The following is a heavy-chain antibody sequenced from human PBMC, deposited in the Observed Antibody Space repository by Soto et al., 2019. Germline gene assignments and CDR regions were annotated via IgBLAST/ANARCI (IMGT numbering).Heavy chain of an antibody. J-gene: IGHJ6*03. Sequence: GGSLRLSCAASGFIFSNYAMTWVRQAPGKGLEWVSGISGSGGTTFHAGSVKGRFAVSRDNSKNTLYLQMNSLRAEDTAVYYCALRYCSRTTCPPLNSYFYMDVWGKGTTVTVSS. V-gene: IGHV3-23*01. CDR3: ALRYCSRTTCPPLNSYFYMDV. CDR1: GFIFSNYA. D-gene: IGHD2-2*01. CDR2: ISGSGGTT.